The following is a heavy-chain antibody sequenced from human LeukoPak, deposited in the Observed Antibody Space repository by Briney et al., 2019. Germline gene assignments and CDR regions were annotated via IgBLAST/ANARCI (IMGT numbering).Heavy chain of an antibody. J-gene: IGHJ4*02. CDR1: GFTFTSYS. CDR3: AKKAQYDGNYPLDY. CDR2: TSDRGDYT. V-gene: IGHV3-23*01. D-gene: IGHD1-7*01. Sequence: GGSLRLSCAASGFTFTSYSMSWVRQAPGKGLEWVSGTSDRGDYTYYADSVKGRFTISRDNSKNTLYLQMNSLRAEDTALYFCAKKAQYDGNYPLDYWGQGTLVTVSS.